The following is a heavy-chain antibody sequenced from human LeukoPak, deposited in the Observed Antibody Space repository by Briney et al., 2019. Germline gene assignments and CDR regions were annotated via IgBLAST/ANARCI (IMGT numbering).Heavy chain of an antibody. V-gene: IGHV4-39*01. CDR1: GGSISSYY. D-gene: IGHD4-17*01. Sequence: SETLSLTCTVSGGSISSYYWGWIRQPPGKGLEWIGSIYYSGSTYYNPSLKSRVTISVDTSKNQFSLNLSSVTAADTAVYYCASTFNDYGDFYFDYWGQGTLVTVSS. CDR2: IYYSGST. CDR3: ASTFNDYGDFYFDY. J-gene: IGHJ4*02.